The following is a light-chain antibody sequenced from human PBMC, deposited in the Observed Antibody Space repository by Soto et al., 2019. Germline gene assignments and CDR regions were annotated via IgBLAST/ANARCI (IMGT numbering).Light chain of an antibody. Sequence: DIQMTQSPCTLSTSVGDRVTVTCRASQIVGSRLAWYQQKPGRAPKLLIYDASSLKIGVPSRFSGSGSGTDFTLTISSLQPDDFATYYCQQYNSFSLTFGGGTKVDIK. CDR1: QIVGSR. CDR2: DAS. CDR3: QQYNSFSLT. J-gene: IGKJ4*01. V-gene: IGKV1-5*01.